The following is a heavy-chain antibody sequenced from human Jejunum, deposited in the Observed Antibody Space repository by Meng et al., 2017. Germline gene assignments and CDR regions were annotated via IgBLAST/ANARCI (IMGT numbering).Heavy chain of an antibody. CDR3: ARLGITETIGGFDP. V-gene: IGHV4-31*03. J-gene: IGHJ5*02. CDR1: GGSLRTGAYY. Sequence: QVQLKESGPGLVKPSQTLSLPCTVSGGSLRTGAYYWSWIRQHPGKGLEWIGYIYYTGSTFYNPSLKSRVSISLETSKNQFSLKVTSVTAADTAFYYCARLGITETIGGFDPWGQGILVTVSS. CDR2: IYYTGST. D-gene: IGHD1-7*01.